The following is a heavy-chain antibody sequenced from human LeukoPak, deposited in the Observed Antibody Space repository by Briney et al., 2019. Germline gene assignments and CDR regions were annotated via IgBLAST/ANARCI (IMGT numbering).Heavy chain of an antibody. Sequence: GGSLRLSCAASGFTFSNYGMHWVRQAPGKGLEWVALISYDENKKYYADSVKGRFTISRDNSKKTLSLLMSSLRAEDTALYYCARDYRYDRSGYFLSWGQGTLVTVSS. CDR1: GFTFSNYG. V-gene: IGHV3-30*06. CDR2: ISYDENKK. J-gene: IGHJ5*02. CDR3: ARDYRYDRSGYFLS. D-gene: IGHD3-22*01.